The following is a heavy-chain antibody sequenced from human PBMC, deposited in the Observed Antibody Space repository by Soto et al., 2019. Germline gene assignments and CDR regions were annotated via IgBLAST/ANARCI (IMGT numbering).Heavy chain of an antibody. J-gene: IGHJ4*02. V-gene: IGHV3-23*01. CDR3: AKGRGSGWAWYFDN. CDR2: ISDTGAST. Sequence: PGESLKISCAPSGFTFKESAMNWVRPAPGKGLEWVASISDTGASTWYAESVRGRLSISRDNSKNTLYLQMNSLRGEDTAVYYCAKGRGSGWAWYFDNWGQGTLVTVSS. CDR1: GFTFKESA. D-gene: IGHD6-19*01.